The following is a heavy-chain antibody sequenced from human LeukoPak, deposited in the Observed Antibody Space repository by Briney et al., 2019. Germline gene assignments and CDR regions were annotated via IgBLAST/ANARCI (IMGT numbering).Heavy chain of an antibody. Sequence: SVKVSCKASGGTFSSYAISWVRQAPGQGLEWMGGIIPIFGTANYAQKFQGRVTITADKSTSTAYMELSSLRSEDTAVYYCARVNSGWDYYFDYWGQGTLVTVSS. V-gene: IGHV1-69*06. CDR2: IIPIFGTA. CDR1: GGTFSSYA. CDR3: ARVNSGWDYYFDY. D-gene: IGHD6-19*01. J-gene: IGHJ4*02.